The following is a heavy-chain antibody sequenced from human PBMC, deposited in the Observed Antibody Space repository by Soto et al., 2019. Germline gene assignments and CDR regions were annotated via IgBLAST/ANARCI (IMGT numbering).Heavy chain of an antibody. CDR3: ARASGSYYQFDY. J-gene: IGHJ4*02. V-gene: IGHV4-59*01. Sequence: SETLSLSCTVAGGSISGYYWSWIRQPPGKGLEWIGYIYYSGSTNYNPSLKSRVTISVDTSKNQFSLKLSSVTAADTAVYYCARASGSYYQFDYWGQGTLVTVSS. D-gene: IGHD1-26*01. CDR1: GGSISGYY. CDR2: IYYSGST.